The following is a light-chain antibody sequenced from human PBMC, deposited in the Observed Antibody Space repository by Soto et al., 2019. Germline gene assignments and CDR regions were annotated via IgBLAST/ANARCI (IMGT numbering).Light chain of an antibody. J-gene: IGKJ2*01. V-gene: IGKV3-20*01. CDR1: QSISSSN. CDR2: GAS. CDR3: QQYGSSPPAT. Sequence: EIVLTQSPGTLSLSPGERATLSCRASQSISSSNLAWYQQKPGQAPRLLIYGASSRATGIPDRFSGSGSGTDFTLTIGRLEPEDFAVYFCQQYGSSPPATFGQGTKLEIK.